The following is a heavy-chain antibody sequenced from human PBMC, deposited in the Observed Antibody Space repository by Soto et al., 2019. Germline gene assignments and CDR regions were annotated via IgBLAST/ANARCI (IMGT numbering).Heavy chain of an antibody. D-gene: IGHD3-10*01. CDR3: ARALPPNTYYYGSGSYHTPYYYGMDV. CDR1: GYTFTSYA. J-gene: IGHJ6*02. Sequence: ASVKVSCKASGYTFTSYAMHWLRQAPGQRLEWMGWINAGNGNTKYSQKFQGRVTITRDTSASTAYMELSSLRSEDTAVYYCARALPPNTYYYGSGSYHTPYYYGMDVWGQGTMVTVSS. CDR2: INAGNGNT. V-gene: IGHV1-3*01.